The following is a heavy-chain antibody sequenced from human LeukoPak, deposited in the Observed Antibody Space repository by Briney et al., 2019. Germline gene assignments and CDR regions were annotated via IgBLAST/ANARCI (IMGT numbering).Heavy chain of an antibody. CDR3: ARGSQSTYWFDP. Sequence: SVKVSCKASGGTFSSYAISWVRQAPGQGLEWMGRIIPILGIANYAQKFQGRVTITADKSTSTAYMELSSLRSEDTAVYYCARGSQSTYWFDPWGQGTLVTVYS. J-gene: IGHJ5*02. CDR2: IIPILGIA. V-gene: IGHV1-69*04. CDR1: GGTFSSYA.